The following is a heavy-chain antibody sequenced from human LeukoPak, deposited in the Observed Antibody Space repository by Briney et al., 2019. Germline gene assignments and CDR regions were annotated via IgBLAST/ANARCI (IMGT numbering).Heavy chain of an antibody. Sequence: PSETLSLTCTVSGGSISSGDYYWSWIRQPPGKGLEWIGYISYSGSTYYNPSLKSRVTISVDTSKNQFSLKLSSVTAADTAVYYCARVEVVTEDFDYWGQGTLVTVSS. CDR2: ISYSGST. D-gene: IGHD2-21*02. CDR3: ARVEVVTEDFDY. J-gene: IGHJ4*02. V-gene: IGHV4-30-4*01. CDR1: GGSISSGDYY.